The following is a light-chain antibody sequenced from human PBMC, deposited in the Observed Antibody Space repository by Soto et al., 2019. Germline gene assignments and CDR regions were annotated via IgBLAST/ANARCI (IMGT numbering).Light chain of an antibody. CDR2: GAS. J-gene: IGKJ4*01. CDR3: QQYNDWPLT. CDR1: QSVSSK. Sequence: EIVMTQSPATLSVSPGERATLSCRASQSVSSKLAWYQQKVGQAPRLLIYGASTRATSIPARFSASGSGTEFTLTISSLQSEDFAVYFCQQYNDWPLTFGGGTNVEIK. V-gene: IGKV3-15*01.